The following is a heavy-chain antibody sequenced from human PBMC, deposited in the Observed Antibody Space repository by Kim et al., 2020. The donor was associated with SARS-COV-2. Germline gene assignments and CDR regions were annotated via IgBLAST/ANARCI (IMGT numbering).Heavy chain of an antibody. V-gene: IGHV3-30*04. CDR2: ISYDGSNK. Sequence: GGSLRLSCAASGFTFSSYAMHWVRQAPGKGLEWVAVISYDGSNKYYADSVKGRFTISRDNSKNTLYLQMNSLRAEDTAVYYCARDTVAGTVGRGYFQHWG. D-gene: IGHD6-19*01. J-gene: IGHJ1*01. CDR1: GFTFSSYA. CDR3: ARDTVAGTVGRGYFQH.